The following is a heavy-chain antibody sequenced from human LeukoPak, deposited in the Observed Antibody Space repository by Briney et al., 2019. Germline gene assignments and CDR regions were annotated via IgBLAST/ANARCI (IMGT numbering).Heavy chain of an antibody. CDR1: GFTVSSNF. CDR2: IYTSGTT. J-gene: IGHJ4*02. V-gene: IGHV3-53*01. Sequence: GGSLRLSCAASGFTVSSNFMTWVRQAPGTGLEWVSVIYTSGTTYYADSVKDRFTISRDNSKDTVYLQMNSLRAEDTAVYYCARHYYESSGYYYELDYWGQGTLVTVSS. D-gene: IGHD3-22*01. CDR3: ARHYYESSGYYYELDY.